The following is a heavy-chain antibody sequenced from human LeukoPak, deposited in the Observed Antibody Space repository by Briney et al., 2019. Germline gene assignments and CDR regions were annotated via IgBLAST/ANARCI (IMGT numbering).Heavy chain of an antibody. J-gene: IGHJ4*02. Sequence: GGSLRLSCAGFGFIFSNAWMSWVRQAPGKGLEWVGLIKSKPNGETIDYAAPVRGRFTISRDDSKDTVYLQMNSLRTEDTAVYYCTTFLGVAASGNWGQGTLVIVSS. V-gene: IGHV3-15*01. CDR3: TTFLGVAASGN. CDR1: GFIFSNAW. D-gene: IGHD6-13*01. CDR2: IKSKPNGETI.